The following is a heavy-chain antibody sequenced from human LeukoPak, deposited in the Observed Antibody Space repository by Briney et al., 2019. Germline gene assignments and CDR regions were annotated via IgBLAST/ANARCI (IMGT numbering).Heavy chain of an antibody. CDR1: GFTFSSYS. D-gene: IGHD2-15*01. J-gene: IGHJ4*02. V-gene: IGHV3-21*01. Sequence: MTGGSLRLSCAASGFTFSSYSMNWVRQAPGKGLELVSSISSSSSYIYYADSVKGRFTISRDNAKNSLYLQMNSLRAEDTAVYYCARADCSGGSCYPNWGQGTLVTVSS. CDR3: ARADCSGGSCYPN. CDR2: ISSSSSYI.